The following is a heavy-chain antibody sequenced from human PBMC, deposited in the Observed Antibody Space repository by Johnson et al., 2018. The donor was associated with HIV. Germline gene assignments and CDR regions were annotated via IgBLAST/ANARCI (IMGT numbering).Heavy chain of an antibody. CDR3: ARDQSGQYYNFWSGDCQSPTDAFDI. Sequence: VQLVESGGGLVKPGGSLRLSCAASGFTFSSYAMSWVRQAPGKGLEWVSVIYSGGSTYYADSVKGRFTISRDNSKNTLYLQMNSLSAEDTAVYYCARDQSGQYYNFWSGDCQSPTDAFDIWGQGTMVTVSS. V-gene: IGHV3-66*01. CDR2: IYSGGST. D-gene: IGHD3-3*01. CDR1: GFTFSSYA. J-gene: IGHJ3*02.